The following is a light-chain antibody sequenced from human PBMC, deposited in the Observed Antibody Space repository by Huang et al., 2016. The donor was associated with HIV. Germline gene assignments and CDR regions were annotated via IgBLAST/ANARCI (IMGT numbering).Light chain of an antibody. CDR2: GAS. V-gene: IGKV3-20*01. Sequence: IVLTQSPGTLSLSPRERATLSCRASQSVSSDCLAWYQQKPGQAPRLLIYGASSRATGIPEMFSGSGSGTDFTLTINRLEPEDFAVYFCQQYGDSPQTFGQGTRLEIK. J-gene: IGKJ2*01. CDR3: QQYGDSPQT. CDR1: QSVSSDC.